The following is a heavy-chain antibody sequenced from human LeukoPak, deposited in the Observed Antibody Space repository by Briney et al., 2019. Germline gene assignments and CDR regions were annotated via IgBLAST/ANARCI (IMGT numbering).Heavy chain of an antibody. D-gene: IGHD1-7*01. CDR1: GYTSTGYY. J-gene: IGHJ3*02. Sequence: GASVKVSCKASGYTSTGYYMHWLRQAPGQGLEWMGWINPNSGGTNYAQKFQGRVTMTRDTSISTAYMELSRLRSDDTAVYYCARFWHEAVITGTPNDAFDIWGQGTMVTVSS. CDR2: INPNSGGT. V-gene: IGHV1-2*02. CDR3: ARFWHEAVITGTPNDAFDI.